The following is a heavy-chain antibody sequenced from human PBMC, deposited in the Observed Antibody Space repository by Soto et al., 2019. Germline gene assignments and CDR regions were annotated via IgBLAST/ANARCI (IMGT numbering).Heavy chain of an antibody. V-gene: IGHV5-51*01. Sequence: PGDSLKISCKASGYSFTSNWIAWVRQMPVQVLEWMGIIFPGDSDTRYSPYFQGQVTISADKSSSTAFLQWSSLKDSDPAIDYCARHAPFSSWSDWLDPWGQGPMVTASS. CDR2: IFPGDSDT. D-gene: IGHD6-6*01. J-gene: IGHJ5*02. CDR3: ARHAPFSSWSDWLDP. CDR1: GYSFTSNW.